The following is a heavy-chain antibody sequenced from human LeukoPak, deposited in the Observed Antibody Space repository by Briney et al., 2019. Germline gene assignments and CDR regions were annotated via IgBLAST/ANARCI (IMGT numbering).Heavy chain of an antibody. V-gene: IGHV4-39*07. CDR3: ARDPKYSGSYGDDY. D-gene: IGHD1-26*01. CDR2: IYDRGST. CDR1: GASINSSNFY. J-gene: IGHJ4*02. Sequence: PSETLSLTCTVSGASINSSNFYWGWIRQPPGKGLEWIANIYDRGSTYYNPSLKSRVTISVDTSKNQFSLKLSSVTAADTAVYYCARDPKYSGSYGDDYWGQGTLVTVSS.